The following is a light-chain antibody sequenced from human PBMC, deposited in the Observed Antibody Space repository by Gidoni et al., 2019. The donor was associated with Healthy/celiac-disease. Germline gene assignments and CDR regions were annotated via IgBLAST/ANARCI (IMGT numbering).Light chain of an antibody. CDR3: QQYGSSPLT. Sequence: EIVLTQSPGTLSLSPGERATLSCRSSQCASSSYLAWYQQKPGQAPRLLIYGASSRATGIPDRFSGSGSGTDFTLTISRLEPEDFAVYYCQQYGSSPLTFGGGTKVEIK. CDR2: GAS. V-gene: IGKV3-20*01. CDR1: QCASSSY. J-gene: IGKJ4*01.